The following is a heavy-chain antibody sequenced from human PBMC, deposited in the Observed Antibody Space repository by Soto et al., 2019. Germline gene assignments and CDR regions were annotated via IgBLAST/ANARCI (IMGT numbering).Heavy chain of an antibody. J-gene: IGHJ5*02. CDR2: IYSSGST. Sequence: ETLSHTCSVSHGAIRTYSWTWMRQTAGKGLEWIGRIYSSGSTKYNPALQSRVTMSLDTSNNQFSLRLTSVTAADTAVYYCARGQRFSDWFDPWGQGTLVTGSS. CDR3: ARGQRFSDWFDP. V-gene: IGHV4-4*07. CDR1: HGAIRTYS. D-gene: IGHD3-3*01.